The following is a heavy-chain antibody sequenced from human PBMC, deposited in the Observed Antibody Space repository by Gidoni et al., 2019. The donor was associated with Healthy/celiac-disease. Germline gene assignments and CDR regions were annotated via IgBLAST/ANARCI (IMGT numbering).Heavy chain of an antibody. CDR2: ISYDGSNK. CDR3: ARDLVNVLLWFGESPRGHYGMDV. D-gene: IGHD3-10*01. J-gene: IGHJ6*02. CDR1: GFTFSSDG. Sequence: QVQLVESGGGVVQPGRSLGLSCADSGFTFSSDGRHWVRQAPGKGLEWVAVISYDGSNKYYADSVKGRFTISRDNSKNTLYLQMNSLRAEDTAVYYCARDLVNVLLWFGESPRGHYGMDVWGQGTTVTVSS. V-gene: IGHV3-30*03.